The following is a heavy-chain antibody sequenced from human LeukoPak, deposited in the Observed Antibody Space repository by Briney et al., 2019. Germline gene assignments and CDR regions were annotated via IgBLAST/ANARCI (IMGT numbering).Heavy chain of an antibody. CDR2: IYYSGST. Sequence: SQTLSLTCTVSGGSVSSGGYYWSWIRHPPGKALEWIGYIYYSGSTYYNPSLKSRVTISVDTSKNQFSLKLSSVTAADTAVYYCASLHRGYSYGHNDYWGQGTLVTVSS. D-gene: IGHD5-18*01. V-gene: IGHV4-31*03. J-gene: IGHJ4*02. CDR3: ASLHRGYSYGHNDY. CDR1: GGSVSSGGYY.